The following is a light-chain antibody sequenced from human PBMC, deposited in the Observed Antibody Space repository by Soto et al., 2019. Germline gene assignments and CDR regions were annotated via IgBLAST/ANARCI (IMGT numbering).Light chain of an antibody. J-gene: IGKJ1*01. V-gene: IGKV3-20*01. CDR1: QSISSSY. CDR3: HQRQSWPRT. CDR2: GAS. Sequence: EIVLTQSPGTLSLSPGERAPLSCRASQSISSSYLAWYQQKPGQAPRLLIYGASSRATGIPDRFSGSGSGTDFTLTINRLEPEDFAVYYCHQRQSWPRTFGQGTKVDIK.